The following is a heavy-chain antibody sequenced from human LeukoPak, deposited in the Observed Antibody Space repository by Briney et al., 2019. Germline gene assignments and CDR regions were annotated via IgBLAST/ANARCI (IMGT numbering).Heavy chain of an antibody. CDR3: ARDPTPRNIVVVPAAINYYYYGMDV. Sequence: SETLSLTCAVSGGSLSSSSYYWGWIRQPPGKGLEWIGSIYYSGSTYYNPSLKSRVTISVDTSKNQFSLKLSSVTAADTAVYYCARDPTPRNIVVVPAAINYYYYGMDVWGQGTTVTVSS. J-gene: IGHJ6*02. CDR1: GGSLSSSSYY. V-gene: IGHV4-39*07. CDR2: IYYSGST. D-gene: IGHD2-2*01.